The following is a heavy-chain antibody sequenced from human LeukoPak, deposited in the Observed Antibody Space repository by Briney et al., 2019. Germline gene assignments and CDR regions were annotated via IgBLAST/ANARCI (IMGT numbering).Heavy chain of an antibody. V-gene: IGHV4-34*01. CDR2: INHSGST. Sequence: SETLSLTCAVYGGSFRGYYWSWIRQPPGKGLEWIGEINHSGSTNYNPSLKSRVTISVDTSKNQFSLKPSSVTAADTAVYYCARGQRLHYDSSGYKALSYWGQGTLVTVSS. J-gene: IGHJ4*02. CDR3: ARGQRLHYDSSGYKALSY. D-gene: IGHD3-22*01. CDR1: GGSFRGYY.